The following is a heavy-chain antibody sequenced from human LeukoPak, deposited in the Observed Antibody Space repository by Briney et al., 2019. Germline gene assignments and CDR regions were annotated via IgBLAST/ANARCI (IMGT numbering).Heavy chain of an antibody. CDR2: ISPNSGGT. Sequence: VSVKVSCKASGYTFTGYYMHWVRQAPGQGLEWMGWISPNSGGTNYAQKFQGRVTMTRDTSISTAYMELSRLRSDDTAVYYCARALRPQYDFWSGPYIDYWGQGTLVTVSS. CDR3: ARALRPQYDFWSGPYIDY. V-gene: IGHV1-2*02. D-gene: IGHD3-3*01. J-gene: IGHJ4*02. CDR1: GYTFTGYY.